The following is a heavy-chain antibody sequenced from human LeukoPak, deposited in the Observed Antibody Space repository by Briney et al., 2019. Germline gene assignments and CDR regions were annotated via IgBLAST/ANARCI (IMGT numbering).Heavy chain of an antibody. CDR1: GFTFSNSG. CDR2: ISFDGSNK. V-gene: IGHV3-30*18. Sequence: GGSLRLSCAASGFTFSNSGMHWVRQAPGKGLEWVAVISFDGSNKNSADSVKGRFTVSRDNSKNTLYLQMNSLRAEDSAVYYCAKDLGSRPRYWYFDLWGRGTLVTVSS. D-gene: IGHD3-10*01. J-gene: IGHJ2*01. CDR3: AKDLGSRPRYWYFDL.